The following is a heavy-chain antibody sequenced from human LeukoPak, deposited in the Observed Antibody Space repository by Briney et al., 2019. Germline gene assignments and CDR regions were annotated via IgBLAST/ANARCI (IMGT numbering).Heavy chain of an antibody. CDR2: SRDSGGST. V-gene: IGHV3-23*01. CDR3: AKGPPPSQFYYYLDF. J-gene: IGHJ6*03. Sequence: GSMTPSRAASAPTSATFATTCDSQAHEDVMEWDSPSRDSGGSTYYADSVKGRFTISRDNAKNTLYLEVNSLRAEDTAVYYCAKGPPPSQFYYYLDFWGKGTTVTVSS. CDR1: APTSATFA.